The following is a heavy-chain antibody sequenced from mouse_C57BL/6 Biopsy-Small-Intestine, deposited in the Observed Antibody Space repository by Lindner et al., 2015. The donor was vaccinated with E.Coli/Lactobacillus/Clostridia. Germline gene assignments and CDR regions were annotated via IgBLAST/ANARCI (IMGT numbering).Heavy chain of an antibody. CDR2: IRSKSSNYAT. CDR1: GFTFNTYA. V-gene: IGHV10-3*01. CDR3: VREGLGRRVGYFDY. D-gene: IGHD4-1*01. Sequence: VQLQESGGGLVQPKGSLKLSCAASGFTFNTYAMHWVRQAPGKGLEWVARIRSKSSNYATYYADSVKDRFTISRDDSQSMLYLQMNNLKTEDTAMYYCVREGLGRRVGYFDYWGQGTTLTVSS. J-gene: IGHJ2*01.